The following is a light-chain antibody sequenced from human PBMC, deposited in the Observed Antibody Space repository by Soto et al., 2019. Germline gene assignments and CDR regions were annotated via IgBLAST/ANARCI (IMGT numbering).Light chain of an antibody. Sequence: EIVLTQSPGTLSLSPGERATLSCRASQSVSSSYLAWYQQKPGQAPRLLIYAASSRATGIPDRFSGSGSGTDFTVTISRLEPEDFAVYYCQQYGSSPLYTFGQGTKLESK. CDR3: QQYGSSPLYT. CDR2: AAS. CDR1: QSVSSSY. V-gene: IGKV3-20*01. J-gene: IGKJ2*01.